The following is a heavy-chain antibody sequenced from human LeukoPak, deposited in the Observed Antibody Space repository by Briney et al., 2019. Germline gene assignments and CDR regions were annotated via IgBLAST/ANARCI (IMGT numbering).Heavy chain of an antibody. CDR2: ITPSSRST. V-gene: IGHV1-46*01. Sequence: SSVKVSCKASVYTFTSYYMHWVRQAPAQGREWMGIITPSSRSTSYAQKFQGRVTMTRYTSTSTVYMELSSLRSEDTAVYYCAIEMATITYNYWGQGTLVTVSS. D-gene: IGHD5-24*01. J-gene: IGHJ4*02. CDR3: AIEMATITYNY. CDR1: VYTFTSYY.